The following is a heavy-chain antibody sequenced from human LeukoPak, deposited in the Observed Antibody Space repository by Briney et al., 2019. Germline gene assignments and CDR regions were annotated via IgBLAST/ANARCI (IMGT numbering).Heavy chain of an antibody. CDR2: IWYDGSNQ. J-gene: IGHJ6*02. CDR3: AREPSRSMDV. V-gene: IGHV3-33*01. Sequence: GRSLRLSCAASGFTFSSHGFHWVRQAPGKGLEWVAAIWYDGSNQYYADFVKGRFTISRDNSKNTLYLQMNSLRAEDTAVYYCAREPSRSMDVWGQGTTVTVSS. CDR1: GFTFSSHG.